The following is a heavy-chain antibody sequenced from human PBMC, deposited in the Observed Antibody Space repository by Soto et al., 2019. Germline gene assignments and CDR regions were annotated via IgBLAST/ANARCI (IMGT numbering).Heavy chain of an antibody. V-gene: IGHV1-18*01. J-gene: IGHJ4*02. D-gene: IGHD3-9*01. CDR3: ARDLERRYFDWSRYYFDY. CDR1: GYTFTSYG. Sequence: QVQLVQSGAEVKKPGASVKVSCKASGYTFTSYGISWVRQAPGQGLEWMGWISAYNGNTNYAQKLQGRVTMTTDTSMSTAYMELRSLRSDDTAVYYCARDLERRYFDWSRYYFDYWGQGTLVTVSS. CDR2: ISAYNGNT.